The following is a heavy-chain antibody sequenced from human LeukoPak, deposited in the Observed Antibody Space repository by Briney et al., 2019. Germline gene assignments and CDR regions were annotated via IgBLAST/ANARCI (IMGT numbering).Heavy chain of an antibody. CDR1: GYTFTSYY. Sequence: ASVKVSCKASGYTFTSYYMHWVRQAPGQGLEWMGIINPSGGGTNYAQKFQGRVTMTRDTSISTAYMELSRLRSDDTAVYYCAAPHGGTTVPFDYWGQGTLVTVSS. V-gene: IGHV1-2*02. J-gene: IGHJ4*02. CDR3: AAPHGGTTVPFDY. CDR2: INPSGGGT. D-gene: IGHD4-11*01.